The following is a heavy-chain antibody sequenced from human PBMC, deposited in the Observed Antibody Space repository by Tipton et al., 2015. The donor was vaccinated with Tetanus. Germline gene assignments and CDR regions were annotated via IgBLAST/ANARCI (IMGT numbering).Heavy chain of an antibody. CDR1: GASISGSGHY. Sequence: TLSLTCSVSGASISGSGHYWTWIRQPPGKELEWVGYVYHSGLTNYNPSLKDRLTISRGTSRNQFSLTLTSVTAADTGVYYCARLKSQGPNGLNWLDPWGQGTRVTVSS. J-gene: IGHJ5*02. V-gene: IGHV4-61*05. CDR3: ARLKSQGPNGLNWLDP. D-gene: IGHD4/OR15-4a*01. CDR2: VYHSGLT.